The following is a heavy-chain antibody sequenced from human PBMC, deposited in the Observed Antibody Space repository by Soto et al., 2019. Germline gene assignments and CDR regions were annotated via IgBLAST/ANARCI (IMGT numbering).Heavy chain of an antibody. D-gene: IGHD3-10*01. Sequence: GGSLRLSCAASGFTLSSYWMGWVRQAPGKGLEWVANIKQDGSEEYYVDSVNGRFTISRDNARNSLYLQMNGLRVEDTAVYYCAIGVVRGTISLSPSGWWGQGALVTVSS. V-gene: IGHV3-7*01. CDR3: AIGVVRGTISLSPSGW. CDR1: GFTLSSYW. CDR2: IKQDGSEE. J-gene: IGHJ4*02.